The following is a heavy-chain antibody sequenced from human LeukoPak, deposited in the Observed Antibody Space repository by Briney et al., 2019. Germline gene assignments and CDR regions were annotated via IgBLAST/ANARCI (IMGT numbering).Heavy chain of an antibody. J-gene: IGHJ4*02. D-gene: IGHD3-22*01. CDR1: GYRFTSYW. CDR2: IYPGDSDT. CDR3: ARHPVDPSYDSSGYYYY. V-gene: IGHV5-51*01. Sequence: GESLKISCKGSGYRFTSYWIGWVRQMPGKGLEWMGIIYPGDSDTRYSPSFQGQVTISADKSISTAYLQWSSLKASDTAMYYCARHPVDPSYDSSGYYYYWGQGTLVTVSS.